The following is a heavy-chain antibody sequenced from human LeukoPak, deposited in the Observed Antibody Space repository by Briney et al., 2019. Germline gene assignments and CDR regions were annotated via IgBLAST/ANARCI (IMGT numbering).Heavy chain of an antibody. CDR3: ARGYCINTVCYTDV. J-gene: IGHJ4*02. CDR2: IWYDGSNK. D-gene: IGHD2-2*01. Sequence: PGRSLRLSCAASGFTFTTYGMHWVRQAPGKGLEWVAVIWYDGSNKYYADSVKGRFTISRDNPKSTLYLQMNSLRAEDTAVYYCARGYCINTVCYTDVWGQGTLVTVSS. V-gene: IGHV3-33*01. CDR1: GFTFTTYG.